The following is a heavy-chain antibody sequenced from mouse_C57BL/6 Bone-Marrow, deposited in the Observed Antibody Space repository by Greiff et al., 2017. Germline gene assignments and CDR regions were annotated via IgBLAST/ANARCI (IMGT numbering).Heavy chain of an antibody. CDR3: ASSRWANGSFFDY. V-gene: IGHV1-64*01. CDR2: IHPNSGST. Sequence: VQLQPPVAELVKPGASVTLSCKASGYTFTSYWMHWVKTRPGQGLEWIGMIHPNSGSTNYNEKFKSKATLTVDKSSSTAYMQLSSLTSEDSAVYYCASSRWANGSFFDYWGQGTTLTVAA. J-gene: IGHJ2*01. CDR1: GYTFTSYW. D-gene: IGHD1-1*01.